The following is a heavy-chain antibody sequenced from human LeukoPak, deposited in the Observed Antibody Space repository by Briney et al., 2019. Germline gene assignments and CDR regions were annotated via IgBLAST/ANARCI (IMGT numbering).Heavy chain of an antibody. CDR2: IKQDGTEK. CDR3: ASEFSPRDGYTYFDY. Sequence: GGSLRLSCAASGFTFTTYWMSWVRQAPGKGLEWVANIKQDGTEKYYVDSVKGRFTIYRDNAKNSLYLQMNSLRVEDTAVYYCASEFSPRDGYTYFDYWGQGTLVTVSS. J-gene: IGHJ4*02. V-gene: IGHV3-7*01. CDR1: GFTFTTYW. D-gene: IGHD5-24*01.